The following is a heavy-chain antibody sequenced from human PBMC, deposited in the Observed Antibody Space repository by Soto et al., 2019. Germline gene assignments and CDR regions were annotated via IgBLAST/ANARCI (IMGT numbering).Heavy chain of an antibody. Sequence: QVQLVQSGAEVKKPGASVKVSCRASGYTLTTYTLLWVRQAPGQRLEWMAWINPGNGDTKYSQNFQGRVTATRDTSVSTAYMEMSSLRSEDTATYYCARNQPGFQIGWAWALDIWGQGTMVTVSS. V-gene: IGHV1-3*01. CDR2: INPGNGDT. CDR1: GYTLTTYT. CDR3: ARNQPGFQIGWAWALDI. J-gene: IGHJ3*02. D-gene: IGHD1-26*01.